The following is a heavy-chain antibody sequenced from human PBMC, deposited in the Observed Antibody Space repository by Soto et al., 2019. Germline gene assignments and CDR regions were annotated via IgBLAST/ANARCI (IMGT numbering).Heavy chain of an antibody. Sequence: GGSLRLSCSASGFTFSSYAMHWVRQAPGKGLEYVSAISSNGGSTYYADSVKGGFTISRDNSKNTLYLQMSSLRAEDTAVYYCVRGGYYDFWSGPRYYYYGMDVWGQGTTVTVSS. CDR2: ISSNGGST. J-gene: IGHJ6*02. V-gene: IGHV3-64D*06. CDR3: VRGGYYDFWSGPRYYYYGMDV. CDR1: GFTFSSYA. D-gene: IGHD3-3*01.